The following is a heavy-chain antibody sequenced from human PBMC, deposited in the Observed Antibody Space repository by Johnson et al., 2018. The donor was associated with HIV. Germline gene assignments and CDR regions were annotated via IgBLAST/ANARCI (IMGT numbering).Heavy chain of an antibody. J-gene: IGHJ3*02. CDR3: ARSTVGATTGGAFDI. V-gene: IGHV3-20*04. CDR2: INWNGGST. D-gene: IGHD1-26*01. Sequence: GSLRLSCAASGFTFDDYGMSWVRQAPGKGLEWVSGINWNGGSTGYADSVKGRFTISRDNAKNSLYLQMNSLRAEDTALYYCARSTVGATTGGAFDIWGQGTMVTVSS. CDR1: GFTFDDYG.